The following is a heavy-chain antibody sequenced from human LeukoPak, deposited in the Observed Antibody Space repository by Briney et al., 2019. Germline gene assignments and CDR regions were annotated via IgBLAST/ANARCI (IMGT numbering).Heavy chain of an antibody. CDR2: INPNSGGT. J-gene: IGHJ4*02. CDR1: GYTFTGYY. V-gene: IGHV1-2*06. Sequence: VKVSCKASGYTFTGYYMHWVRQAPGQGLEWMGRINPNSGGTNYAQKFQGRVTMTRDTSISTAYMELSRPRSDDAAVYYCARVNGVVRGVNDYWGQGTLVTVSS. CDR3: ARVNGVVRGVNDY. D-gene: IGHD3-10*01.